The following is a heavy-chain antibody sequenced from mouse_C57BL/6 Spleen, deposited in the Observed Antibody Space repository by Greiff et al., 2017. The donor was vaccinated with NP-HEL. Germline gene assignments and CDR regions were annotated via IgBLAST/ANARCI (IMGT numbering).Heavy chain of an antibody. Sequence: VQLQQSVAELVIPGASVKVYCTAFGCSMKKCDDQLVGGASEQGPYWLGRIDPANGNTKYAPKFQGKATITADTSSNTDYLQLSSLTSEDTAIYYCARGPYWGQGTTLTVSS. CDR3: ARGPY. J-gene: IGHJ2*01. CDR1: GCSMKKCD. V-gene: IGHV14-3*01. CDR2: IDPANGNT.